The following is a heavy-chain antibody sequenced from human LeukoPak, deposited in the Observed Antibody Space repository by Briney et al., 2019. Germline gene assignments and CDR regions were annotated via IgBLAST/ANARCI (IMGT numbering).Heavy chain of an antibody. J-gene: IGHJ4*02. Sequence: SSETLFLTCTVSGGSIGFYYWNWIRQPPGKGLEWIGCVYYNGSSNYNPSLKSRVTISVDTSKIQFSLKLSSVTAADTAVYYCARSIKRGLFDYWGQGSLVTVSS. CDR1: GGSIGFYY. D-gene: IGHD3-10*01. CDR2: VYYNGSS. V-gene: IGHV4-59*01. CDR3: ARSIKRGLFDY.